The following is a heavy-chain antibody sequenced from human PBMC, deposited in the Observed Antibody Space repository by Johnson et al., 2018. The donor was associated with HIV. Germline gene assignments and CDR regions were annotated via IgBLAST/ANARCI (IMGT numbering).Heavy chain of an antibody. D-gene: IGHD1-20*01. J-gene: IGHJ3*01. CDR2: IQYDGSNK. CDR1: GFTFSSYG. Sequence: QVQLVESGGGVVQPGGSLRLSCAGSGFTFSSYGIHWVRQAPDKGLEWVAYIQYDGSNKYYADSVKGRFSISRDNSENTVYVQMNSLRTEDTGMYYCAKIITGTTYDALALWGQGTMVTVSS. V-gene: IGHV3-30*02. CDR3: AKIITGTTYDALAL.